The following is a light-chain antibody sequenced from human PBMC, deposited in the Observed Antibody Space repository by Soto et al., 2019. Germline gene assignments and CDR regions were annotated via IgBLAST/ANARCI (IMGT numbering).Light chain of an antibody. V-gene: IGLV1-44*01. J-gene: IGLJ2*01. CDR2: STN. CDR1: SSNIGSNC. Sequence: QSVLTQPPSASGTPGQRVTISCSGSSSNIGSNCVNWYQQLPGTAPKLLIYSTNQRPSWVSDRFSGSKSDTSASLAISGLQSEDEADYSCAPCDDSRNGEVVFGGGTKLTVL. CDR3: APCDDSRNGEVV.